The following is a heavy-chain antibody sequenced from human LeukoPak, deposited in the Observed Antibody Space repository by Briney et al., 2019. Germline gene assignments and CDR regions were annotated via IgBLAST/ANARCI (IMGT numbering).Heavy chain of an antibody. D-gene: IGHD6-19*01. CDR1: GGSLSSYY. CDR2: IYTSGST. V-gene: IGHV4-4*07. J-gene: IGHJ5*02. CDR3: AREYSSGWYGSVGPFDP. Sequence: SETLSLTCTVSGGSLSSYYWSWIRQPAGKGLEWIGRIYTSGSTNYNPSLKSRVTMSVDTSKNQFSLKLSSVTAADTAVYYCAREYSSGWYGSVGPFDPWGQGTLVTVSS.